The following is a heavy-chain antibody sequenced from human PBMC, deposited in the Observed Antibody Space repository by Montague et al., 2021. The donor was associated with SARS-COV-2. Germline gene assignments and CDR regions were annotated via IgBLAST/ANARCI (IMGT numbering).Heavy chain of an antibody. CDR1: GFTFSGCG. CDR3: AKSLLGVGTTGMDF. V-gene: IGHV3-23*01. Sequence: SLRLSCAASGFTFSGCGMYWVRRAPGKGLEWLSSISGVSTGTYYADSVKGRFTISRDNSRDTLYLQVSSLRAEDTAIYYCAKSLLGVGTTGMDFWGQGTLVTVSS. CDR2: ISGVSTGT. J-gene: IGHJ4*02. D-gene: IGHD1-14*01.